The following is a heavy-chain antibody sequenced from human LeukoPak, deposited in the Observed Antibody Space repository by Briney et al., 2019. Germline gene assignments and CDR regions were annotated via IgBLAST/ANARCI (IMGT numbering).Heavy chain of an antibody. J-gene: IGHJ5*02. V-gene: IGHV1-3*01. CDR2: ISAGNGNT. CDR3: ARAKGAVDHNWFDP. Sequence: ASVKVSCKASGYTFTSYAIHWVRQAPGQRLEWMGWISAGNGNTKYSQNFQGRVTFISNTSAATAFMELSSLRFDDTAVYYCARAKGAVDHNWFDPWGQGTLVTVSS. D-gene: IGHD6-19*01. CDR1: GYTFTSYA.